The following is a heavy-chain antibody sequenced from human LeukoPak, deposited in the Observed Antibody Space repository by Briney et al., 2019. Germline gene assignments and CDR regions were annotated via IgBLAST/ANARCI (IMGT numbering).Heavy chain of an antibody. Sequence: GGSLRLSCAASEFTFSSYEMNWVRQAPGKGLEWVSYISSSGSTIYYADSVKGRFTISRDNAKNSLYLQMNSLRAEDTAVYYCARDYYDSSGYRHDAFDIWGQGTMVTVSS. J-gene: IGHJ3*02. CDR3: ARDYYDSSGYRHDAFDI. D-gene: IGHD3-22*01. CDR1: EFTFSSYE. CDR2: ISSSGSTI. V-gene: IGHV3-48*03.